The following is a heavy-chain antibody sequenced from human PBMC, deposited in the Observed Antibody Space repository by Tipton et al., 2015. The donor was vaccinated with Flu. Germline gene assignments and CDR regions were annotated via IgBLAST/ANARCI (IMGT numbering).Heavy chain of an antibody. J-gene: IGHJ5*02. D-gene: IGHD4-11*01. CDR2: IYYSGST. Sequence: LRLSCTVSGDSISSGGAYWTWIRQRPGKGLEWIGCIYYSGSTYSNPSLESRITISVDTSNNQFSLNLNSVTAADTAVYYCARRDYSNYVSDPKNWFDPWGPGTLVTVSS. CDR1: GDSISSGGAY. V-gene: IGHV4-31*02. CDR3: ARRDYSNYVSDPKNWFDP.